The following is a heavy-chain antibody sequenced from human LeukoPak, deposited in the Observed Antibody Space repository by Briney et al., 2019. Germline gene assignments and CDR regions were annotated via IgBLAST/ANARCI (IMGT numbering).Heavy chain of an antibody. CDR1: GFTFSTYA. CDR3: AREKFDS. CDR2: IGGISGTT. V-gene: IGHV3-23*01. Sequence: GGSLRLSCAASGFTFSTYAMSWVRQPPGKGLEWVSTIGGISGTTSYADSVKGRFTISRDNSNSLISLQMNDLTTEDTAVYYCAREKFDSWGQGTLVTVSP. J-gene: IGHJ5*01.